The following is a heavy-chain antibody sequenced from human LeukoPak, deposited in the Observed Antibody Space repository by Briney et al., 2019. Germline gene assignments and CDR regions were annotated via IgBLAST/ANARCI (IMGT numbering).Heavy chain of an antibody. CDR1: GYTFTSYD. V-gene: IGHV1-8*03. Sequence: ASVKVSCKASGYTFTSYDINWVRQATGQGLEWMEWMNPNSGNTGYAQKFQGRVTITRNTSISTAYMELSSLRSEDTAVYYCARGGYCSSTSCYVGFDPWGQGTLVTVSS. CDR3: ARGGYCSSTSCYVGFDP. J-gene: IGHJ5*02. CDR2: MNPNSGNT. D-gene: IGHD2-2*01.